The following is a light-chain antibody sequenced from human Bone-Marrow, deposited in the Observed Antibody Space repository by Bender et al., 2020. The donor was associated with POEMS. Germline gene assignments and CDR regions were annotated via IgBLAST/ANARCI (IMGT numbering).Light chain of an antibody. CDR1: SSDVGGYNY. V-gene: IGLV2-11*01. CDR3: CSYAGSFYV. CDR2: DVS. Sequence: QSALTQPRSVSGSPGQSVTISCTGTSSDVGGYNYVSWYQQRPGKAPKLMIYDVSKRPSGVPDRFSGSKSDNTASLTISGLQAEDEADYFCCSYAGSFYVFGTGTEVTVL. J-gene: IGLJ1*01.